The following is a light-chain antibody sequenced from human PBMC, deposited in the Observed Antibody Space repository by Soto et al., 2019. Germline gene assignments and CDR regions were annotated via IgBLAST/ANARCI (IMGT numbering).Light chain of an antibody. CDR3: QQYNSYSPT. V-gene: IGKV3-15*01. Sequence: EIVLTQTPGTLSLSPGERATLSCRASQSVSNKLVWYQQKPGQAPRLLIYAASTRATGIPARFSGSGSGTTFTLTISSLQPDDFATYYCQQYNSYSPTFGPGSKADIK. CDR2: AAS. J-gene: IGKJ1*01. CDR1: QSVSNK.